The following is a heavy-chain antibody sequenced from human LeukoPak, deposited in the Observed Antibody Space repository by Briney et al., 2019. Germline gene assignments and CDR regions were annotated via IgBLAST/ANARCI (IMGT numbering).Heavy chain of an antibody. CDR2: INGDGSDT. J-gene: IGHJ4*02. CDR3: ARGYYDILTGYFLPLDY. Sequence: PGGSLRLSCAASGFTFSNYWMHSVRQAPGKGLVCVSRINGDGSDTNYADSVRGRFTISRDNAKNTLSLQMNSLRAEDTAVYYCARGYYDILTGYFLPLDYWGQGTLVTVSS. D-gene: IGHD3-9*01. CDR1: GFTFSNYW. V-gene: IGHV3-74*01.